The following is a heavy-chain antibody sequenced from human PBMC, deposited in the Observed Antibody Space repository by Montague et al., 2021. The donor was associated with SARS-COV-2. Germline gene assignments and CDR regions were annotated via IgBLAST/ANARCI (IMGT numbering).Heavy chain of an antibody. CDR3: AREVVTFDSWSNSFRADYFDL. J-gene: IGHJ4*02. CDR2: IYSSATEII. D-gene: IGHD3-3*01. CDR1: DHPICPYY. V-gene: IGHV4-4*07. Sequence: SETLSLTCTVSDHPICPYYWGRMRRPAGKGLVWIGRIYSSATEIINYSPFLSSRVTMSIDTSKKQFSLHLTSVTAADTAVYYCAREVVTFDSWSNSFRADYFDLWGQGTLVTVSS.